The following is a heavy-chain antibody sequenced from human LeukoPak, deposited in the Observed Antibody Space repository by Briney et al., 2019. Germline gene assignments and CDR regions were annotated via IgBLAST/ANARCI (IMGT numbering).Heavy chain of an antibody. V-gene: IGHV3-9*01. CDR1: GFTFDDYA. Sequence: GRSLRLSCAASGFTFDDYAMHWVRQAPGKGLEWVSGICWNSGSIGYADSVKGRFTISRDNAKNSLYLQMNSLRAEDTALYYCAKDANYDSSGYGDYWGQGTLVTVSS. D-gene: IGHD3-22*01. CDR2: ICWNSGSI. J-gene: IGHJ4*02. CDR3: AKDANYDSSGYGDY.